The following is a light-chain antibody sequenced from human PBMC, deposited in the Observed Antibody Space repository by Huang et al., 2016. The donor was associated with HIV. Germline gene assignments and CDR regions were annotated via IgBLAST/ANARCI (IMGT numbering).Light chain of an antibody. V-gene: IGKV3-11*01. CDR1: QTVSSY. CDR3: QLRSTWPGDT. Sequence: EIVLTQSPATLSLSPGERATLSCRASQTVSSYLAWYQQKPGQAPRLLFYDASNRATGIPARFSGSGSGTDFTLTIGSLEPEDFAVYYCQLRSTWPGDTFGGGTKVEIK. CDR2: DAS. J-gene: IGKJ4*01.